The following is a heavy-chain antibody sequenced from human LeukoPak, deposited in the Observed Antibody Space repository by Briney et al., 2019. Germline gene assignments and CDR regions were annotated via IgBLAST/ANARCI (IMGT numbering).Heavy chain of an antibody. Sequence: GSLRLSCAASGFTFSPYSMNWIRQPPGKGLEWIGDIYYSGSIKYNPSLKSRVTMSVDTSKNQFSLKLNSVTAADTAVYYCARRGLYEGYGTYYFDYWGQGTLVTASS. CDR1: GFTFSPYS. D-gene: IGHD1-7*01. V-gene: IGHV4-59*08. CDR3: ARRGLYEGYGTYYFDY. J-gene: IGHJ4*02. CDR2: IYYSGSI.